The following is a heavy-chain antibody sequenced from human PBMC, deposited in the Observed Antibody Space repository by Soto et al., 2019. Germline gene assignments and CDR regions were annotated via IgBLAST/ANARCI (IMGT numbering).Heavy chain of an antibody. CDR3: ARRRLAAAGNMGVDY. Sequence: QVQLVQSGAEVKKPGSSVKVSCKASGGTFSSYAISWVRQAPGHGLEWMGGIIPIFGTANYAQKFQGRVTITADESTSTAYMELSSLRSEDTAVYYCARRRLAAAGNMGVDYWGQGTLVTVSS. CDR2: IIPIFGTA. V-gene: IGHV1-69*01. CDR1: GGTFSSYA. D-gene: IGHD6-13*01. J-gene: IGHJ4*02.